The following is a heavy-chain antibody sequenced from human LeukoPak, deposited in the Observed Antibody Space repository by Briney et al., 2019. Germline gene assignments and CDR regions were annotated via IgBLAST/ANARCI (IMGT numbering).Heavy chain of an antibody. CDR2: IYHSGST. V-gene: IGHV4-38-2*02. CDR1: GYSISSGYY. Sequence: PSETLSLTCTVSGYSISSGYYWGWIRQPPGKGLEWIGSIYHSGSTYYNPSLKSRVTISVDTSKNQFSLKLSSVTAADTAVYYCARTIFVWDENNWFDPWGQGTLVTVSS. J-gene: IGHJ5*02. CDR3: ARTIFVWDENNWFDP. D-gene: IGHD3-3*01.